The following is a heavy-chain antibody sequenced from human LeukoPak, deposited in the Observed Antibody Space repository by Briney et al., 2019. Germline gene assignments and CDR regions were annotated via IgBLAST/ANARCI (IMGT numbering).Heavy chain of an antibody. CDR3: VRSGYDYDWFDP. V-gene: IGHV1-69*02. D-gene: IGHD5-12*01. CDR2: IIPILNQA. CDR1: GGTLSDYS. J-gene: IGHJ5*02. Sequence: TVMVSCKAPGGTLSDYSISWVRQAPGQGLEWMGRIIPILNQANYAQKFQGRVTFTADKSTISAYMDLSSLRSEDTAVYYCVRSGYDYDWFDPWGQGTLVSVS.